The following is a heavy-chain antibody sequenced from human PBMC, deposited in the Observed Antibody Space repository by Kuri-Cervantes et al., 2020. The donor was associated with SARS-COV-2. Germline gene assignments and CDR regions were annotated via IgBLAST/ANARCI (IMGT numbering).Heavy chain of an antibody. Sequence: GESLKISCAASGFTFSSYAMHWVRQAPGKGLEWVAVISYDGSNKYYADSVKGRFTISRDNSKNTLYLKMNSLRAEDTAVYYCARADGITMIVETRPTDYWGQGTLVTVSS. D-gene: IGHD3-22*01. J-gene: IGHJ4*02. CDR2: ISYDGSNK. CDR3: ARADGITMIVETRPTDY. CDR1: GFTFSSYA. V-gene: IGHV3-30*04.